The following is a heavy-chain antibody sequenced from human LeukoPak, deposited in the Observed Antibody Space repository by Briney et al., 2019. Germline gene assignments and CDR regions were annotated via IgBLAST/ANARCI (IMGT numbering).Heavy chain of an antibody. J-gene: IGHJ4*02. CDR2: IYYSGTT. Sequence: SGTLSLTCSVTGGSISGHYWSWIRQPPGKGLEWIGYIYYSGTTNYNASLGGRVTILVDTSKNQFSLNLTSVTAADTAVYYCARVQSGSYYEFDFWGQGTLVTVSS. CDR3: ARVQSGSYYEFDF. CDR1: GGSISGHY. V-gene: IGHV4-59*11. D-gene: IGHD1-26*01.